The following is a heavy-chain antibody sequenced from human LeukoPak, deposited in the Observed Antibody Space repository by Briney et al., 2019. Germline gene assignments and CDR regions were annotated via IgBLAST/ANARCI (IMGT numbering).Heavy chain of an antibody. CDR1: GGSISSGDYY. J-gene: IGHJ6*02. V-gene: IGHV4-30-4*01. CDR2: IYYSGNT. CDR3: ARDTYFYDSSGAKRYYGMDV. D-gene: IGHD3-22*01. Sequence: IPSETLSLTCTVSGGSISSGDYYWTWIRQPPGKGLEWIGYIYYSGNTYYNPSLKSRVTISLDTSKNQFSLKLSSVTAADTAVYSCARDTYFYDSSGAKRYYGMDVWAKGPRSPSP.